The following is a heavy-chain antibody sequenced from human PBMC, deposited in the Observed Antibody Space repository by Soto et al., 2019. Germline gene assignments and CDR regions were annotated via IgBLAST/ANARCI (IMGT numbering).Heavy chain of an antibody. CDR2: INHSGST. Sequence: ETLSLTCAVYGGSFSGYYWSWIRQPPGKGRKWIGEINHSGSTNYNPSLKSRVTISVDTSKNQFSLKLSSVTAADTAVYYCARGTYDSSGSTYNWFAPWGQGTLVTVSS. CDR1: GGSFSGYY. J-gene: IGHJ5*02. D-gene: IGHD3-22*01. CDR3: ARGTYDSSGSTYNWFAP. V-gene: IGHV4-34*01.